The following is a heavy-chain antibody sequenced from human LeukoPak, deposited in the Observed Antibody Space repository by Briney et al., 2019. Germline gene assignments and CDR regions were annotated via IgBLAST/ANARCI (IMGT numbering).Heavy chain of an antibody. J-gene: IGHJ6*02. CDR3: ARSYSGRLYYYYGMDV. CDR2: IYYSGST. D-gene: IGHD6-13*01. CDR1: GGSISSYY. V-gene: IGHV4-59*01. Sequence: SETLSLTCTVSGGSISSYYWSWIRQPPGKGLEWIGYIYYSGSTNYNPSLKSRVTILVDTSKNQFSLKLSSVTAADTAVYYCARSYSGRLYYYYGMDVWGQGTTVTVSS.